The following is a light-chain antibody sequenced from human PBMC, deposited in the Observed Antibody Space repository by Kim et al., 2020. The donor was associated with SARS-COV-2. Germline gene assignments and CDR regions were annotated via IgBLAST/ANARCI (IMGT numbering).Light chain of an antibody. Sequence: GQRVTIFCSRRSTNIGSNSVNWYQHLPGTAPKLLLYRNSQRPSGVTDRFSGYKSDSSASLDISGLQSEDEADYYCAAWDDSLNGYVFATGTKVTVL. CDR3: AAWDDSLNGYV. CDR2: RNS. V-gene: IGLV1-44*01. J-gene: IGLJ1*01. CDR1: STNIGSNS.